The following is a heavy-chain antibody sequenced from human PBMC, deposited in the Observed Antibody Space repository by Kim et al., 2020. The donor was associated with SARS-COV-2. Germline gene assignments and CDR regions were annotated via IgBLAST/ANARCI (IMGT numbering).Heavy chain of an antibody. J-gene: IGHJ6*02. Sequence: SETLSLTCTVSGGSVNSNSYYWGWVRQPPGKGLEWIGSGYYNGSTYNNPSLKSRVFISVDTSRNQFSLKLTSVTAADTAVYYCARHLISYYFGNSGHLMVASCGMDVWGQGTTVAVSS. CDR2: GYYNGST. CDR3: ARHLISYYFGNSGHLMVASCGMDV. D-gene: IGHD3-22*01. CDR1: GGSVNSNSYY. V-gene: IGHV4-39*01.